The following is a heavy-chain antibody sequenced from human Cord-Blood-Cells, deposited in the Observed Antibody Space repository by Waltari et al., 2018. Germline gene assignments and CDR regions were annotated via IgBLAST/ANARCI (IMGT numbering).Heavy chain of an antibody. CDR1: GGSFSGYY. Sequence: QVQLQQWGAGLLKPSETLSLTCAVYGGSFSGYYWSWIRQPPWKGLEWIGEIKHSGSTNYDPAIKSRVTISVDTSKNQFSLKLSSVTAADTAVYYCARVPGIAAAGTGSYYFDYWGQGALVTVSS. D-gene: IGHD6-13*01. CDR2: IKHSGST. J-gene: IGHJ4*02. V-gene: IGHV4-34*01. CDR3: ARVPGIAAAGTGSYYFDY.